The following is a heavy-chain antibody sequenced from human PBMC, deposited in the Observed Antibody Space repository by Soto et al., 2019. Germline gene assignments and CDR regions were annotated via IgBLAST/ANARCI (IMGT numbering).Heavy chain of an antibody. CDR2: IIPIFGTA. V-gene: IGHV1-69*13. CDR3: ARAIYGQDAFDI. D-gene: IGHD4-17*01. J-gene: IGHJ3*02. CDR1: GGTFSSYA. Sequence: ASVKVSCKASGGTFSSYAISWARQAPGQGLEWMGGIIPIFGTANYAQKFQGRVTITADESTSTAYMELSSLRSEDTAVYYCARAIYGQDAFDIWGQGTMVTVSS.